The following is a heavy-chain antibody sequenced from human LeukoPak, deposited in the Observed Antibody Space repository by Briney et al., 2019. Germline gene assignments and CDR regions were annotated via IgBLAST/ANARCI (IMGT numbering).Heavy chain of an antibody. CDR1: GFTFSSYS. CDR2: ISSSSSYI. J-gene: IGHJ5*02. Sequence: SGGSLRLSCAASGFTFSSYSMNWVRQAPGKGLEWVSSISSSSSYIYYADSVKGRFTISRDNAKNSLYLQMNSLRAEDTAVYYCARDLWYYGSGSYYPWGQGTPVTVSS. V-gene: IGHV3-21*01. CDR3: ARDLWYYGSGSYYP. D-gene: IGHD3-10*01.